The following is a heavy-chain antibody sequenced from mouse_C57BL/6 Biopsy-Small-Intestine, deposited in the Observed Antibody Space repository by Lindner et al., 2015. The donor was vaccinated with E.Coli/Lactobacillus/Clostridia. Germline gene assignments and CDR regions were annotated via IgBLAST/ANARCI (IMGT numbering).Heavy chain of an antibody. V-gene: IGHV2-3*01. CDR1: GFSLTSSG. CDR2: IWGDGST. Sequence: VQLQESGPGLVAPSQSLSITCTVSGFSLTSSGVSWVRQPPGKGLEWVGVIWGDGSTNYQSALKSRLSISKDNSKSQVFLKLNSLQTDDTATYYCAKRGEGYYEAMDYWGQGTSVTVSS. D-gene: IGHD1-1*02. CDR3: AKRGEGYYEAMDY. J-gene: IGHJ4*01.